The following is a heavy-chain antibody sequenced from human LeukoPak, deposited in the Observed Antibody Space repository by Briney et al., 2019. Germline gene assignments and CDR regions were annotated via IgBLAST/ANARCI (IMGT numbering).Heavy chain of an antibody. V-gene: IGHV3-53*01. CDR2: IYPGGVT. CDR1: GLTINTNY. CDR3: AREIGYYFDSDDSRLRGRLDV. D-gene: IGHD3-22*01. J-gene: IGHJ6*04. Sequence: GGSLRLSCAASGLTINTNYMNWVRQAPGRGLEWLSVIYPGGVTKYAESVKGRFTVSRDIAKNTVYLEMNGLRAEDTALYYCAREIGYYFDSDDSRLRGRLDVWGKGTSVTVSS.